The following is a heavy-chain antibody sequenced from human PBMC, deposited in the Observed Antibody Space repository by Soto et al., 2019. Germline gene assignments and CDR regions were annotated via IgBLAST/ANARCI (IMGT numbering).Heavy chain of an antibody. V-gene: IGHV3-21*01. D-gene: IGHD2-8*01. CDR3: AGGFRNGFNV. Sequence: EVQLVESGGGLVKPGGSLRLSCVASGFTFSGYSINWVRQAPGKGLEWVSYISGPSIYIYYADSVKGRFTISRDNAKSAGYLQMNGLRAGDTAVYYCAGGFRNGFNVWGQGTTVSVSS. CDR2: ISGPSIYI. J-gene: IGHJ6*02. CDR1: GFTFSGYS.